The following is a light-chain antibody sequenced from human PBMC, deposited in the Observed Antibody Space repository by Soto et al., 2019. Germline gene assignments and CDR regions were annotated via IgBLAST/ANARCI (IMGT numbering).Light chain of an antibody. CDR3: QQYNKWPLT. CDR2: GAS. V-gene: IGKV3-15*01. Sequence: EVVMTQSPATLSVSPVERATLSCMASQSVGNNLAWYQQKPGQAPRLLVYGASTRATGVPARFSGSGSGTEFTLTISSLGSEDFAVYFCQQYNKWPLTFGQGTKVDIK. J-gene: IGKJ1*01. CDR1: QSVGNN.